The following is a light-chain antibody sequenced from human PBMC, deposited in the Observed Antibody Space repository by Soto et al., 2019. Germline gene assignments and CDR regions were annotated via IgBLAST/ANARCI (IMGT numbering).Light chain of an antibody. V-gene: IGKV3-20*01. CDR1: QSVSSSY. Sequence: EIVLTQSPVTLSLSPGERATLSCRASQSVSSSYLAWYQQKPGQAPRLLIYGASSRATGIPDRFSGSGSGTDFTLTISRLEPEDCAVYYCQQYGSSLITFGPGTKVDIK. CDR3: QQYGSSLIT. CDR2: GAS. J-gene: IGKJ3*01.